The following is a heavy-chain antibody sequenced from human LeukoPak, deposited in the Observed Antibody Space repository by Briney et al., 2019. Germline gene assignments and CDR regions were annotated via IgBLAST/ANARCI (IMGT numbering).Heavy chain of an antibody. CDR3: ARRRDNGMDV. Sequence: GESLKISCQGSGYSFTNYWIGWVRQMPGKGLEWMGIIYPGDSDTRYSPSFQGQVTISADKSINTAYLQWSSLKASDTAIYYCARRRDNGMDVWGQGTTVTVSS. CDR2: IYPGDSDT. V-gene: IGHV5-51*01. CDR1: GYSFTNYW. J-gene: IGHJ6*02. D-gene: IGHD5-24*01.